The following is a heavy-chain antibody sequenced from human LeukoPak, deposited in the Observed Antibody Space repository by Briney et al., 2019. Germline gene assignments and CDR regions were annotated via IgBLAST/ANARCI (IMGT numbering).Heavy chain of an antibody. Sequence: GGSLRLSCAASGFTFSSYGMHWVRQAPGKGLEWVAFIRYDGSNKYYADSVKGRFTISRDNSKNTLYLQMNSLRAEDTAVYYCAKDLNPVLVQYFQHWGQGTLVTVSS. CDR3: AKDLNPVLVQYFQH. D-gene: IGHD3-3*01. CDR1: GFTFSSYG. J-gene: IGHJ1*01. CDR2: IRYDGSNK. V-gene: IGHV3-30*02.